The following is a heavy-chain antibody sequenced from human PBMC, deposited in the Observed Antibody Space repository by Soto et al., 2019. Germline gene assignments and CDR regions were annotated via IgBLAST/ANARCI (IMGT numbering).Heavy chain of an antibody. CDR2: INHSGSV. CDR1: TESFSGYY. J-gene: IGHJ4*01. D-gene: IGHD2-15*01. CDR3: ARIFNGLDY. V-gene: IGHV4-34*01. Sequence: QVQLQQWGAGLLRPSETLSLTCAVLTESFSGYYWNWIRQSPGGGLEWIGDINHSGSVNYNPSLKSRVTISIDTSKKQVSLKLNSVTAADTAVYYCARIFNGLDYWGHGTLVTVSS.